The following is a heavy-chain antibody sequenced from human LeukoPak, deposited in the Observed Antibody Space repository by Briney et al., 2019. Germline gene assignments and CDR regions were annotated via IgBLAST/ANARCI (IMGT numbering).Heavy chain of an antibody. CDR3: ARVLGRQLPA. V-gene: IGHV3-48*03. D-gene: IGHD4-23*01. CDR2: ISSSGGTI. CDR1: GFTFSSYE. J-gene: IGHJ5*02. Sequence: GGSLRLSCAASGFTFSSYEMNWVRQAPGKGLEWVSYISSSGGTIYYADSVKGRFTISRDNAKNSLYLQLNSLRAEDTAVYYCARVLGRQLPAWGQGTLVTVSS.